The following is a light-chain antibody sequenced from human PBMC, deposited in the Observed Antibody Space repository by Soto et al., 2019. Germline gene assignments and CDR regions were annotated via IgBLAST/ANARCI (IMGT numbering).Light chain of an antibody. CDR3: QQRSNWPLT. J-gene: IGKJ4*01. V-gene: IGKV3-11*01. Sequence: EFVLTQSPSTLSLSPGERATLSCRASQSVSSYLAWYQVKPGQAPRLLIYAASSRATGIPDRFSGGGSGTDFTLTISRLEPEDFAVYYCQQRSNWPLTFGGGTKVDIK. CDR2: AAS. CDR1: QSVSSY.